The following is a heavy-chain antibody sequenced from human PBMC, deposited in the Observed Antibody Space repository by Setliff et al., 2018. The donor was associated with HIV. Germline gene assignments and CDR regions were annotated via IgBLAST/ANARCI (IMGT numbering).Heavy chain of an antibody. CDR2: IYYSGST. CDR3: ARCAYYNFWSGYYCDY. Sequence: PSETLSLTCTVSGGSISSTNYYWGWIRQPPGKGLEWIGSIYYSGSTNYKPSLKSRVTISVDTSKNQFSLKLSSVTAADTAVYYCARCAYYNFWSGYYCDYWGQGTLVTVSS. V-gene: IGHV4-39*07. CDR1: GGSISSTNYY. D-gene: IGHD3-3*01. J-gene: IGHJ4*02.